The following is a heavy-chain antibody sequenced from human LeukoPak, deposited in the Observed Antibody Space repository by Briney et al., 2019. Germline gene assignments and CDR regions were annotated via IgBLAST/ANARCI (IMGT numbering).Heavy chain of an antibody. Sequence: SETLSLTCTVSGDSINSDNYYWTWIRQPAGKGLEWIGRIYTRGTTTYNPSLKGRVTISLDTSKNQFSLNLNSVTAADTALYFCARDPHGGRWQGTAFDLWGQGTLVTVSP. CDR2: IYTRGTT. CDR3: ARDPHGGRWQGTAFDL. CDR1: GDSINSDNYY. V-gene: IGHV4-61*02. J-gene: IGHJ3*01. D-gene: IGHD1-1*01.